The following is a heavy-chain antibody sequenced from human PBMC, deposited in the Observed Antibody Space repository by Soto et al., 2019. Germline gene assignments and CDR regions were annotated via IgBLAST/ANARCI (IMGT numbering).Heavy chain of an antibody. CDR1: YA. D-gene: IGHD4-17*01. J-gene: IGHJ4*02. Sequence: YAMNRVIKKKGKGLEWVSTISGSGDYTSYADSVKGRFIIPRDNSKNTLFLQMNSLRAEDTAVYYCAKVPLRPYFFAYWGQGTLVTVSS. CDR2: ISGSGDYT. CDR3: AKVPLRPYFFAY. V-gene: IGHV3-23*01.